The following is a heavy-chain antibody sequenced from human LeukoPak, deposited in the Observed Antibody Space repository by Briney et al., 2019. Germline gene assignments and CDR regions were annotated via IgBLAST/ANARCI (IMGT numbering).Heavy chain of an antibody. V-gene: IGHV3-23*01. CDR2: ISGSGGST. CDR1: GFTFSSYA. CDR3: ARSSGYSYGPDY. Sequence: GGSLRLSCAASGFTFSSYAMSWVRQAPGKGLEWVSAISGSGGSTYYADSVKGRFTISRDNSRNTLYLQMNSLRAEDTAVDYCARSSGYSYGPDYWGQGTLVTVSS. D-gene: IGHD5-18*01. J-gene: IGHJ4*02.